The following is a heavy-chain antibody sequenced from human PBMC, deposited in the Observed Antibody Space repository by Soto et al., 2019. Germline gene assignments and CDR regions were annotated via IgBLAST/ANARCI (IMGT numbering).Heavy chain of an antibody. CDR2: INHSGST. CDR3: ARRVVTRGFDY. J-gene: IGHJ4*02. D-gene: IGHD2-21*02. CDR1: GGSFSGYY. V-gene: IGHV4-34*01. Sequence: SETLSLTCAVYGGSFSGYYWSWIRQPPGKGLEWIGEINHSGSTNYNPSLKSRVTISVDTSKNQFSLKLSSVTAADTAVYYCARRVVTRGFDYWGQGTLVTVSS.